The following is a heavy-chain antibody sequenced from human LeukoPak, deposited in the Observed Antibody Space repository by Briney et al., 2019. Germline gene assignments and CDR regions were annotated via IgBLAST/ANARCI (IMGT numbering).Heavy chain of an antibody. V-gene: IGHV4-4*02. CDR2: IYHSGST. D-gene: IGHD6-13*01. J-gene: IGHJ4*02. Sequence: GSLRLSCAASGFTFSSYSMNWVRQPPGKGLEWIGEIYHSGSTNYNPSLKSRVTISVDKSKNQFSLKLSSVTAADTAVYHCARVVLKIKNSSSWYEFDYWGQGTLVTVSS. CDR3: ARVVLKIKNSSSWYEFDY. CDR1: GFTFSSYSM.